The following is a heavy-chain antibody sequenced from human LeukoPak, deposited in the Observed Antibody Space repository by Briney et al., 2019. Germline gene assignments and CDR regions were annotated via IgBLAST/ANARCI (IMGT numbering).Heavy chain of an antibody. Sequence: GGSLRLSCEVSGFTFSRYWMSWVRQAPGKGLEWVANIKLDGIEKYYVDSVKGRFTMSRDNAKNLLYLQMNSLRAEDRAVYYCARGCSSVDYWGQGTLVRVSS. V-gene: IGHV3-7*01. D-gene: IGHD6-19*01. CDR1: GFTFSRYW. CDR3: ARGCSSVDY. J-gene: IGHJ4*02. CDR2: IKLDGIEK.